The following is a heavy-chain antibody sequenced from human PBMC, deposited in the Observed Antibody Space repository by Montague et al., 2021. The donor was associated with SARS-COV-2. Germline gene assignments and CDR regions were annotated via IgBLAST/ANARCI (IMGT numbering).Heavy chain of an antibody. Sequence: SLRLSCAASGFTFNKYSMNWVRQAPGKGLEWVSSISTSSLYIYYXDSVKGRFTVARANAKNSVFLEMNSLRVEDTAVYYWARTHSGSYSVGGDAFDLWGRGTLVTVSS. J-gene: IGHJ3*01. V-gene: IGHV3-21*01. CDR2: ISTSSLYI. CDR3: ARTHSGSYSVGGDAFDL. D-gene: IGHD5/OR15-5a*01. CDR1: GFTFNKYS.